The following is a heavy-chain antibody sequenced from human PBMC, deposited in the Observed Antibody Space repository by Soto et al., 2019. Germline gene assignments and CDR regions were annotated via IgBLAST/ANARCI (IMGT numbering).Heavy chain of an antibody. D-gene: IGHD2-21*01. CDR2: VYYSGGA. V-gene: IGHV4-39*01. CDR1: GVSIHNSHSF. CDR3: GRVVEGATRHTDFDS. Sequence: SETLSLTCAVSGVSIHNSHSFWGWIRQPPGKGLEFIANVYYSGGAHYNPSFKSRVTISVDTATNQVYLRMSSVTAADTAVYFCGRVVEGATRHTDFDSWGQGPLVTVSS. J-gene: IGHJ5*01.